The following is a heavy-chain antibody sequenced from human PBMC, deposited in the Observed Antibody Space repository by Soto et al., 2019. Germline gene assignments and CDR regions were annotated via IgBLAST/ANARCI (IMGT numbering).Heavy chain of an antibody. D-gene: IGHD2-15*01. CDR3: SHSPHQYCSGGSCYGGTFDY. CDR2: IYWDDDK. V-gene: IGHV2-5*02. J-gene: IGHJ4*02. CDR1: GFSLSTSGVG. Sequence: SGPTLVNPTQTLTLTCTFSGFSLSTSGVGVGWIRQPPGKALEWLALIYWDDDKRYSPSLKSRLTITKDTSKNQVVLTMTNMDPVDTATYYFSHSPHQYCSGGSCYGGTFDYWGQGTLVTVSS.